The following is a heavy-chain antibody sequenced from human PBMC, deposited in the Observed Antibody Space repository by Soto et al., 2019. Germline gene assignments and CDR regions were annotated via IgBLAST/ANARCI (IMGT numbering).Heavy chain of an antibody. V-gene: IGHV4-34*01. CDR2: INHSGST. Sequence: QVQLQQWGAGLLKPSETLSLTCAVYGGSFSGYYWSWIRQPPGKGLEWVGEINHSGSTNYNPSLKSRVTISADASKNEFSLNLSSVTAADTAVYYCARAVDTARFDPWGQGTLVTVAS. CDR3: ARAVDTARFDP. CDR1: GGSFSGYY. D-gene: IGHD5-18*01. J-gene: IGHJ5*02.